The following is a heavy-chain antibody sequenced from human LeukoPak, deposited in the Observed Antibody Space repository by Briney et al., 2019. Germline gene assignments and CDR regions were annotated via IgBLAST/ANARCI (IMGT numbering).Heavy chain of an antibody. V-gene: IGHV4-39*02. J-gene: IGHJ4*02. CDR2: IYYSGST. CDR3: ARDCSSASCYGYFDF. CDR1: GGSISGKSHY. D-gene: IGHD2-2*01. Sequence: SETLSLTCIVSGGSISGKSHYWGWIRQPPGKGLEWIGSIYYSGSTHYNPSLKSRVTISVDTSKNQFSLKLSSMTAADTAVYYCARDCSSASCYGYFDFWGQGTLVTVSS.